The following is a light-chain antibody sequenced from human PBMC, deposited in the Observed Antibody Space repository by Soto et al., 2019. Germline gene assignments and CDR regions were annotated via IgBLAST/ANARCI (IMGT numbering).Light chain of an antibody. J-gene: IGLJ3*02. CDR1: SSDVGAYNY. V-gene: IGLV2-8*01. CDR2: EVT. CDR3: SSFASSNTWV. Sequence: QSALTQPPSASGSPGQSVTISCTGTSSDVGAYNYVSWYQQHAGKAPKLVIYEVTKRPSGVPDRFSGSKSANTASLTVSGLQAEYEADYSCSSFASSNTWVFGGGTKVTVL.